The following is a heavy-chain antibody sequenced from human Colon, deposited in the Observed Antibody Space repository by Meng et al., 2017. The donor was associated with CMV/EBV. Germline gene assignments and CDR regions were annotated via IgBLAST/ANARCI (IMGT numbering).Heavy chain of an antibody. Sequence: VRLVGSGGGGVQPGGSLRLSCVVSGFTFSSYGMHWVRQVPGKGLEWVAFMTYDGGKEYYADSVQGRFTISRDNFKNTLYLQMNSLRAEDTAIYYCAKFRETKRDYWGQGTLVTVSS. CDR1: GFTFSSYG. CDR2: MTYDGGKE. CDR3: AKFRETKRDY. D-gene: IGHD1-7*01. J-gene: IGHJ4*02. V-gene: IGHV3-30*02.